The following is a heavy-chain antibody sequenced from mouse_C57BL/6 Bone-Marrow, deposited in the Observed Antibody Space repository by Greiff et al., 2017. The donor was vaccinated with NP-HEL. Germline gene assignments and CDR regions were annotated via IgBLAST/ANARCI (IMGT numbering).Heavy chain of an antibody. V-gene: IGHV1-26*01. CDR1: GYTFSDYY. J-gene: IGHJ3*01. CDR3: ARGSLLWLRQWVAY. D-gene: IGHD2-2*01. CDR2: INPNNGGT. Sequence: EVQLQQSGPELVKPGASVKISCKASGYTFSDYYMNWVKQSHGKSLEWIGDINPNNGGTSYNQKFKGKATLTVDKSSSTAYMELRSLTSEDSAVYYCARGSLLWLRQWVAYWGQGTLVTVSA.